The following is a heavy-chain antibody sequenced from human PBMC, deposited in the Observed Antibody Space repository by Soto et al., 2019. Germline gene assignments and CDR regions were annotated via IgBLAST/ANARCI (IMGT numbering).Heavy chain of an antibody. D-gene: IGHD3-9*01. CDR1: GFTFGDYA. Sequence: GGSLRLSCTASGFTFGDYAMSWVRQAPGKGLEWVGFIRSKAYGGTTEYAASVKGRFTISRDDSKSIAYLQRNSLKTEDTAVYYCTRDLRDFDWLTIDYWGQGTLVTVSS. CDR2: IRSKAYGGTT. CDR3: TRDLRDFDWLTIDY. V-gene: IGHV3-49*04. J-gene: IGHJ4*02.